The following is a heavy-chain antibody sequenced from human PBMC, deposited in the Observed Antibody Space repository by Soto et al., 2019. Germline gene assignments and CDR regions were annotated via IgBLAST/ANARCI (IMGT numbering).Heavy chain of an antibody. J-gene: IGHJ4*02. Sequence: VGSLRLSCAASGFTFSSYAMHWVRQAPGKGLEWVAVISYDGSNKYYADSVKGRFTISRDNSKNMLYLQMNSLRAEDTAVYYCAREIYDSSGYYYGSFDYWGQGTLVTVSS. V-gene: IGHV3-30-3*01. CDR1: GFTFSSYA. CDR3: AREIYDSSGYYYGSFDY. D-gene: IGHD3-22*01. CDR2: ISYDGSNK.